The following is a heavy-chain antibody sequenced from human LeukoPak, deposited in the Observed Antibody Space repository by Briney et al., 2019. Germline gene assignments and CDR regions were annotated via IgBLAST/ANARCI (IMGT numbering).Heavy chain of an antibody. J-gene: IGHJ5*02. CDR3: ARGRAYYYDSSGYPSKFLDL. Sequence: PSETLSLTCTVSGGSISSSSYYWGWIRQPPGKGLEWIGSIYYSGSTYYNTSLKSRVTISVDTSKNQFSLKLSSVTDADTAVYYCARGRAYYYDSSGYPSKFLDLWGQGTLDTVSS. D-gene: IGHD3-22*01. V-gene: IGHV4-39*01. CDR1: GGSISSSSYY. CDR2: IYYSGST.